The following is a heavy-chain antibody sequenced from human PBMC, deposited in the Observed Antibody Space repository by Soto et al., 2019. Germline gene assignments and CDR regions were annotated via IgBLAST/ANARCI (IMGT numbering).Heavy chain of an antibody. Sequence: EAQPVESGGGLVQPGGSLRLSCAASGFTFSNYETHWVRQAPGKGLEYVSGISNNGAHTDYAKSVKGRFTISRDNSENTLYLQMGSLRAEDMALYYCARRGYGSRWPNVYMDVWGKGTTVTVSS. CDR3: ARRGYGSRWPNVYMDV. V-gene: IGHV3-64*01. D-gene: IGHD6-13*01. CDR2: ISNNGAHT. J-gene: IGHJ6*03. CDR1: GFTFSNYE.